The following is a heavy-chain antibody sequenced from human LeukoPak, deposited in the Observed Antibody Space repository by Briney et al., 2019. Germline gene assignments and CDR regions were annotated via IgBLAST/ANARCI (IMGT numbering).Heavy chain of an antibody. CDR2: ITGSGGST. CDR3: ARELFDFDY. D-gene: IGHD3-10*01. V-gene: IGHV3-23*01. CDR1: GFTFDNFA. J-gene: IGHJ4*02. Sequence: PGGSLRLSCAPSGFTFDNFAMTRVRQAPGKGLEWVSEITGSGGSTYYADSVKGRFTISRDNSKNTLYLQMNSLRAEDTAIYYCARELFDFDYWGQGTLVTVSS.